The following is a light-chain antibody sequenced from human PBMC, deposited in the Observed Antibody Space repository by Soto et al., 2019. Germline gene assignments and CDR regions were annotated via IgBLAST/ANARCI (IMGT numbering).Light chain of an antibody. V-gene: IGLV2-8*01. CDR3: SSYSDTNNLL. CDR2: AVS. Sequence: QSALTQPPSASGSPGQSVTISCTGTSSDVGAYKYVSWYQQHPGKAPKLMIYAVSERPSGVPDRFSGSKSVNTASLTDSGLQAEDEADYYCSSYSDTNNLLFGGGTKLTVL. J-gene: IGLJ2*01. CDR1: SSDVGAYKY.